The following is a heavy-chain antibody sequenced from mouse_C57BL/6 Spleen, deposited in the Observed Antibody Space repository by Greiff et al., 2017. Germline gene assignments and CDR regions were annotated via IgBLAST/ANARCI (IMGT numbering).Heavy chain of an antibody. CDR2: IDPSDSET. CDR3: ARSFITTPPDY. D-gene: IGHD1-1*01. Sequence: VQLQQPGAELVRPGSSVKLSCKASGYTFTSYWMHWVKQRPIQGLEWIGNIDPSDSETHYNQKFKDKATLTVDKSSSTAYMQLSSLTSEDSAVYYCARSFITTPPDYWGQGTTLTVSS. CDR1: GYTFTSYW. J-gene: IGHJ2*01. V-gene: IGHV1-52*01.